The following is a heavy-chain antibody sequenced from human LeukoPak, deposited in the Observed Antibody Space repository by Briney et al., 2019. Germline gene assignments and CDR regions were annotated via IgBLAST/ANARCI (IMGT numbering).Heavy chain of an antibody. J-gene: IGHJ6*02. D-gene: IGHD3-16*01. V-gene: IGHV3-7*03. Sequence: GGSLRLSCAASGGTFSSYWMNWARQAPGKGLEWVASINHNGNGNDYVDSVKGRFTISRDNAKKSLFLQMRNLRAEDTAVYFCARGGGLDVWGQGATVTVSS. CDR3: ARGGGLDV. CDR2: INHNGNGN. CDR1: GGTFSSYW.